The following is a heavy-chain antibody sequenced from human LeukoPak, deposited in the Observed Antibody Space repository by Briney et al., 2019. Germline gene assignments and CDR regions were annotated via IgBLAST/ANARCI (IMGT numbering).Heavy chain of an antibody. Sequence: GGSLRLSCAASGFPFSIYSMNWVRQAPGKGLEWVLSISSSSKYIYQADSLKGRFTISRDNAKNSLYLQMNSLRAEDTAVYYCARVKEASAFDVWGQGTMVTVSS. V-gene: IGHV3-21*01. J-gene: IGHJ3*01. CDR3: ARVKEASAFDV. D-gene: IGHD5-12*01. CDR2: ISSSSKYI. CDR1: GFPFSIYS.